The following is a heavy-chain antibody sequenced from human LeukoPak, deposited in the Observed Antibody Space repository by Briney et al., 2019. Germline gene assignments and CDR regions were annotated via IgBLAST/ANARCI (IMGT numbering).Heavy chain of an antibody. CDR1: GGTFSSYA. CDR3: ARGKYDRSFDY. V-gene: IGHV1-69*05. J-gene: IGHJ4*02. D-gene: IGHD3-22*01. CDR2: IIPIFGTA. Sequence: ASVKVSCKASGGTFSSYAISWVRQAPGQGLEWMGGIIPIFGTANYAQKFQGRVTMTRDTSISTAYMELSRLRSDDTAVYCCARGKYDRSFDYWGQGTLVTVSS.